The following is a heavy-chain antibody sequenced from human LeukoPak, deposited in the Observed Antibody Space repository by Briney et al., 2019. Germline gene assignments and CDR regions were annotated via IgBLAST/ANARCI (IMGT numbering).Heavy chain of an antibody. CDR1: GGSFSGYY. D-gene: IGHD6-13*01. CDR3: AREMEQQLNWLDP. J-gene: IGHJ5*02. V-gene: IGHV4-34*01. CDR2: INHSGST. Sequence: SETLSLTCAVYGGSFSGYYWSWIRQPPGKGLEWIGEINHSGSTNYNPSLKSRVTISVDTSKNQFSLQLNSVTPEDTAVYYCAREMEQQLNWLDPWGQGTLVTVSS.